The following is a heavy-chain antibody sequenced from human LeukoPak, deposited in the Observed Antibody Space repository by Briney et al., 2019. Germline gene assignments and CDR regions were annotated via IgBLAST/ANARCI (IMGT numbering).Heavy chain of an antibody. J-gene: IGHJ5*02. CDR2: IYTGGST. D-gene: IGHD3-22*01. CDR1: GFTVSSNY. V-gene: IGHV3-53*01. Sequence: PGGSLRLSCAASGFTVSSNYMSWVRQAPGKGLEWVSVIYTGGSTYYADSVKGRFTIFRDNSKNTLYLQMNSLRAEDTAVYYCARGGTTMIVPISWGQGTLSPSPQ. CDR3: ARGGTTMIVPIS.